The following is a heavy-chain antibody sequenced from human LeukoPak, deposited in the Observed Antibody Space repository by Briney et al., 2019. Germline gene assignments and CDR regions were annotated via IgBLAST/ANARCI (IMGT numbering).Heavy chain of an antibody. Sequence: GGSLRLSCGASGFTFSRFWMTRVPQAPGLGVELVANMKGDGSEEYYVDSVKGRFTISRDNAKNSLYLQMDSLRAEDTAIYYCSRDLSPQCSSGLCPSVDYWGQGTLVTVSS. V-gene: IGHV3-7*01. CDR2: MKGDGSEE. D-gene: IGHD3-22*01. J-gene: IGHJ4*02. CDR3: SRDLSPQCSSGLCPSVDY. CDR1: GFTFSRFW.